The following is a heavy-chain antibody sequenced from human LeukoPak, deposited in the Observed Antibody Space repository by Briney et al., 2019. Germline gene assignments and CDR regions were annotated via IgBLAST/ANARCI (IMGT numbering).Heavy chain of an antibody. CDR1: GGSFSGYY. J-gene: IGHJ2*01. CDR3: ATSLPLDWYFDL. V-gene: IGHV4-34*01. D-gene: IGHD5/OR15-5a*01. Sequence: SETLSLTCAVYGGSFSGYYWSWIRQPPGKGLEWIGEINHSGSTNYNPSLKSRVTISVDTSKNQFSLKLSSVTAADTAVYYCATSLPLDWYFDLWGRGTLVSVSS. CDR2: INHSGST.